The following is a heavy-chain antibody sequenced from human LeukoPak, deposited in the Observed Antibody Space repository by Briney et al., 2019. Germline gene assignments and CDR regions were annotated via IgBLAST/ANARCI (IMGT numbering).Heavy chain of an antibody. V-gene: IGHV1-18*01. J-gene: IGHJ4*02. D-gene: IGHD2-21*02. CDR2: ISAYNGNT. Sequence: GASVKVSCKASGYTFTSYGISWVRQAPGQGLEWMGWISAYNGNTNYAQKLQGRVTMTTDTSTSTAYMELRSLRSDDTAAYYCARVCGGDCYSDFDYWGQGTLVTVSS. CDR3: ARVCGGDCYSDFDY. CDR1: GYTFTSYG.